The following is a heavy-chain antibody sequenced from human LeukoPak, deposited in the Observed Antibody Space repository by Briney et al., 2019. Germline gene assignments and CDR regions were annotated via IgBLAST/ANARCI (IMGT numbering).Heavy chain of an antibody. CDR1: GYTFTSYA. J-gene: IGHJ4*02. D-gene: IGHD6-19*01. V-gene: IGHV1-3*01. CDR3: ARVESSGGDYDY. CDR2: INAGNGNT. Sequence: ASVKVSCKASGYTFTSYAMHWVRQAPGQRLEWMGWINAGNGNTKYSQKFQGRVTITRDTSASTAYMELSSLRSEDTAVYYCARVESSGGDYDYWGQGTLVTVSS.